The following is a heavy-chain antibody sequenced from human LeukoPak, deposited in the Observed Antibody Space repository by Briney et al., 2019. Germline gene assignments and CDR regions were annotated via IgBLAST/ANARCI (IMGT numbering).Heavy chain of an antibody. CDR2: IHHSGSF. D-gene: IGHD3-22*01. J-gene: IGHJ6*02. V-gene: IGHV4-59*01. Sequence: PSETLSLTCPVSGASISSSYWSWIRQPPGKGLEWIGYIHHSGSFDYNPYPKRRVTISVDTSKNQFSLKVSSVTAADTPVYYCARGEMYYYDSSGFIRPYYYGMDVWGQGTTVTVSS. CDR1: GASISSSY. CDR3: ARGEMYYYDSSGFIRPYYYGMDV.